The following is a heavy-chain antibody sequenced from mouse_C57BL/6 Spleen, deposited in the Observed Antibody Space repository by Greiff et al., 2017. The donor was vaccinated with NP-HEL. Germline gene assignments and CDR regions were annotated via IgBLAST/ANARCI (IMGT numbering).Heavy chain of an antibody. CDR1: GFTFSSYG. V-gene: IGHV5-6*01. Sequence: EVQLVESGGDLVKPGGSLKLSCAASGFTFSSYGMSWVRQTPDKRLEWVATISSGGSYTYYPDSLKGRFTISRDNAKNTLYLQMSSLKSEDTAMYYCARQEGNWALYAMDYWGQGTSVTVSS. CDR2: ISSGGSYT. J-gene: IGHJ4*01. CDR3: ARQEGNWALYAMDY.